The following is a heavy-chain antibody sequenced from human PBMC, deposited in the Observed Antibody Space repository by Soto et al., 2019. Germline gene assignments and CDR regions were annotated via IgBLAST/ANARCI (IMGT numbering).Heavy chain of an antibody. Sequence: RSLRLSCPASGFTFSSYWMHWVRQAPGKGLVWVSRINSDGSSTSYADSVKGRFTISRDNAKNTLYLQMNSLRAEDTAVYYCARERDGYNEGYFDYWGQGTLVTVSS. CDR2: INSDGSST. CDR1: GFTFSSYW. V-gene: IGHV3-74*01. D-gene: IGHD5-12*01. J-gene: IGHJ4*02. CDR3: ARERDGYNEGYFDY.